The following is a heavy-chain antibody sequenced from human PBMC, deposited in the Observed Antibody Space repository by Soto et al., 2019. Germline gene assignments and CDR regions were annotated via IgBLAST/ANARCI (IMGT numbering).Heavy chain of an antibody. CDR3: ARADSSSSGAYYYYYGMDV. Sequence: GGSLRLSXAASGFSFTSYVMSWVRLAPGKGLEWVSSISGSGANTYYADSVKGRFTISRDNSKNTLYLQMNSLRAEDTAIFFCARADSSSSGAYYYYYGMDVWGQGTTVTVSS. J-gene: IGHJ6*02. CDR1: GFSFTSYV. D-gene: IGHD6-6*01. CDR2: ISGSGANT. V-gene: IGHV3-23*01.